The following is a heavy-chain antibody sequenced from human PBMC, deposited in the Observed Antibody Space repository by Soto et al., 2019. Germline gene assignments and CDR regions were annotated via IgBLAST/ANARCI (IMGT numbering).Heavy chain of an antibody. D-gene: IGHD5-12*01. V-gene: IGHV5-51*01. J-gene: IGHJ6*02. CDR3: ARPGNGYKAVYYGLDV. CDR1: GYSFASYW. CDR2: IYPGDSDT. Sequence: GESLKISCKGSGYSFASYWIGWVRQIPGKGLEWMGIIYPGDSDTRYSPSLQGQVTISADKSITTAYLQWSSLKASDTAIYYCARPGNGYKAVYYGLDVWGQGTTVTVSS.